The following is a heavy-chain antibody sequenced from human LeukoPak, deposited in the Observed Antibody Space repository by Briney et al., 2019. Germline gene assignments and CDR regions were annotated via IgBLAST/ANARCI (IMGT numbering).Heavy chain of an antibody. D-gene: IGHD5-24*01. V-gene: IGHV3-23*01. J-gene: IGHJ4*02. Sequence: TGGSLRLSCAASGFTFSSYGMHWVRQAPGKGLEWVSAISGSGGSTYYADSVKGRFTISRDNSKNTLYLQMNSLRAEDTAVYYCAKEIDGYTKFEDYWGQGTLVTVSS. CDR1: GFTFSSYG. CDR3: AKEIDGYTKFEDY. CDR2: ISGSGGST.